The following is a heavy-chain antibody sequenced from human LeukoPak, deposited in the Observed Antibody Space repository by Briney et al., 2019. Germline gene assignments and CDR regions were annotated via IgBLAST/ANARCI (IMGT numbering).Heavy chain of an antibody. D-gene: IGHD6-19*01. J-gene: IGHJ3*02. CDR2: ISYDGSNK. CDR3: ARHSAEVEQWLVPAFDI. V-gene: IGHV3-30-3*01. CDR1: GFTFSSYA. Sequence: GGSLRPSCAAPGFTFSSYAMHWVRQAPGKGLEWVAVISYDGSNKYYADSVKGRFTISRDNSKNTLYLQMNSLRAEDTAVYYCARHSAEVEQWLVPAFDIWGQGTMVTVSS.